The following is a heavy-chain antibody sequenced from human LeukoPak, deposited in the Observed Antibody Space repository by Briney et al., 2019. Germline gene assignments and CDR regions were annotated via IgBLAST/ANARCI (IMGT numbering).Heavy chain of an antibody. D-gene: IGHD4-23*01. CDR3: ARGGRWSNYYYYLKDD. CDR1: GYTFTGYY. V-gene: IGHV1-2*02. CDR2: INPNSGGT. Sequence: ASVKVSCKASGYTFTGYYMHWVRQAPGQGLEWMGWINPNSGGTNYAQKFQGRVTMTRDTSISTAYMELSRLRSDDTAVYYCARGGRWSNYYYYLKDDWGKGTPVTVSS. J-gene: IGHJ6*03.